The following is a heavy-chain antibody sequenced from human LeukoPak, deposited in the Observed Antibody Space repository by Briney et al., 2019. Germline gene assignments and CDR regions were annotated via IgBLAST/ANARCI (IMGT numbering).Heavy chain of an antibody. CDR1: GYTFTRYH. D-gene: IGHD3-3*01. J-gene: IGHJ4*02. CDR2: INPSGGTT. V-gene: IGHV1-46*01. Sequence: GASVKVSCKTSGYTFTRYHLHWVRQAPGQGLEWMGVINPSGGTTTYAQNFQGRVTMTRDTSTITVYMELSSLRSDDTAVYYCAREAIFGVVREYYFDYWGQGTLVTVS. CDR3: AREAIFGVVREYYFDY.